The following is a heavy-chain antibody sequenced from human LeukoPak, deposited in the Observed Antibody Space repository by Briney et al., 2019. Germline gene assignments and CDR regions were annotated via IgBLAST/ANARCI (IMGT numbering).Heavy chain of an antibody. CDR3: ARSGLTRGYNWFDP. J-gene: IGHJ5*02. CDR2: ISSSSSYI. Sequence: GGSLRLPCAAPGFTFSSYSMNWVRQAPGKGLEWVSSISSSSSYIYYADSVKGRFTISRDNAKNSLYLQMNSLRAEDTAVYYCARSGLTRGYNWFDPWGQGTLVTVSS. D-gene: IGHD3-10*01. V-gene: IGHV3-21*01. CDR1: GFTFSSYS.